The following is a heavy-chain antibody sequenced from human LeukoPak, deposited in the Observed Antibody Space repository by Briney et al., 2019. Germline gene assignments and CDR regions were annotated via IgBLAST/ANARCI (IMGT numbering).Heavy chain of an antibody. J-gene: IGHJ3*02. V-gene: IGHV3-74*01. Sequence: GGSLRLSCAASGFTFSSYWMHWVRQAPGKGLVWVSRIKSDGNITSYADSVKGRFTISRDNAKNTLYLQMNSLRAEDTAVYYCSRRGAVTYGFDIWGQGTMVTVSS. CDR3: SRRGAVTYGFDI. D-gene: IGHD4-17*01. CDR2: IKSDGNIT. CDR1: GFTFSSYW.